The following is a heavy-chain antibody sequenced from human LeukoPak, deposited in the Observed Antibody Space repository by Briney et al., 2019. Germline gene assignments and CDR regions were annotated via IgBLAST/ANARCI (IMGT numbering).Heavy chain of an antibody. CDR1: GGSISSSSYY. D-gene: IGHD3-10*01. CDR2: IHTSGST. Sequence: SETLSLTCSVSGGSISSSSYYWSWIRQPAGKGLEWIGHIHTSGSTNYNPSLKSRVTMSVDTSKNQFSLKVNSVTAADTAVYYCAKEGMIRGVIDYWGQGALVTVSS. CDR3: AKEGMIRGVIDY. V-gene: IGHV4-61*09. J-gene: IGHJ4*02.